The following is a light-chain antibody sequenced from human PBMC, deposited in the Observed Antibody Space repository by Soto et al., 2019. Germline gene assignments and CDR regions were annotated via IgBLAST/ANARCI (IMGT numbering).Light chain of an antibody. J-gene: IGKJ5*01. V-gene: IGKV1-33*01. CDR1: QDISNY. Sequence: DIQMTQSPSSLSASVGDRVTITCQASQDISNYLNWYQQKPGKAPKLLIYDASNLETGFPSRFSGSGSGTDFTFTISSLQPENIATYYCQQYDNLPTSTFGQGTRLEIK. CDR2: DAS. CDR3: QQYDNLPTST.